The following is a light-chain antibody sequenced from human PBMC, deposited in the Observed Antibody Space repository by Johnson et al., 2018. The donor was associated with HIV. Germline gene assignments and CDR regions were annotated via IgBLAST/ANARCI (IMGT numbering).Light chain of an antibody. CDR2: DNN. J-gene: IGLJ1*01. V-gene: IGLV1-51*01. CDR1: SSNIGNNY. Sequence: QAVLTQPPSVSAAPGQKVTISCSGSSSNIGNNYVSWYQQLPGTAPQLLLYDNNKRPSGIPDRFSGSKSGTSATLDITGLPTGDEADYYCGTWDSSLSAGVFGTGTKVTVL. CDR3: GTWDSSLSAGV.